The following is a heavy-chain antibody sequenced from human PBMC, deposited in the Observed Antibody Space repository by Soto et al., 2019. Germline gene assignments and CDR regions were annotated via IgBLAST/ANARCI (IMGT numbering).Heavy chain of an antibody. CDR2: INPNSGGT. D-gene: IGHD6-19*01. CDR3: ARDYTRIAVARPDDQNYQFDY. CDR1: GYTFTGYY. V-gene: IGHV1-2*04. J-gene: IGHJ4*02. Sequence: QVQLVQSGAEVKKPGASVKVSCKASGYTFTGYYMHWVRQAPGQGLEWMGWINPNSGGTNYAQKFRGWVTLTRDTSISTAYMELSRLRSDDTAVYYCARDYTRIAVARPDDQNYQFDYWGQGTLVTVSS.